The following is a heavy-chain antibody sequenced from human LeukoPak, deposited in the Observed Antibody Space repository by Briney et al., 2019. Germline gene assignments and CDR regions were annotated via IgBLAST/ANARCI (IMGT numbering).Heavy chain of an antibody. CDR3: ARGSWDQQLWLLGENYYYYMDV. CDR2: IIPMSDTA. D-gene: IGHD5-18*01. J-gene: IGHJ6*03. V-gene: IGHV1-69*06. Sequence: SVKVSCKASGGTFNSYAISWVRQAPGQGLEWMGGIIPMSDTANYPQKFRGRLTITADIPTSTVYMELSSLRSEDTAVYYCARGSWDQQLWLLGENYYYYMDVWGKGTTVTVSS. CDR1: GGTFNSYA.